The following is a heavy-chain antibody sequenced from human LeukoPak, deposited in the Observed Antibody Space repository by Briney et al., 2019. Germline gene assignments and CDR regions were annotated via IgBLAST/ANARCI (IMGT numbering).Heavy chain of an antibody. CDR1: GYTFPCYW. V-gene: IGHV5-51*01. CDR3: ARLRSSSWYTVDY. J-gene: IGHJ4*02. Sequence: GESLKISCKGSGYTFPCYWIAWVRQMPGKGLEWMGIIYPDDSDTRYSPSFQGLVTISADKSITTAYLQWSSLKASDTAMYYCARLRSSSWYTVDYWGQGTLVTVSS. D-gene: IGHD6-13*01. CDR2: IYPDDSDT.